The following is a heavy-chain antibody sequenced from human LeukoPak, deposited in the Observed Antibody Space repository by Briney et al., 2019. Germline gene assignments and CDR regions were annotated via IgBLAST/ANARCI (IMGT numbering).Heavy chain of an antibody. V-gene: IGHV4-59*06. D-gene: IGHD6-13*01. CDR2: IYYSGST. Sequence: PSETLSLTCTVSGGSISSYYWSWIRQPPGKGLEWIGYIYYSGSTYYNPSLKSRVTISVDTSKNQFSLKLSSVTAADTAVYYCAAAGTDFDYWGQGTLVTVSS. CDR3: AAAGTDFDY. CDR1: GGSISSYY. J-gene: IGHJ4*02.